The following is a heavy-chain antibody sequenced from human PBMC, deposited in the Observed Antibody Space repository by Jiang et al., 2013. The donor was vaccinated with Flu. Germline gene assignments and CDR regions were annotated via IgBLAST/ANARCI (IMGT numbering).Heavy chain of an antibody. J-gene: IGHJ2*01. CDR3: ARWWRDSSGHIPDWYFDL. CDR1: GYTFTSYA. V-gene: IGHV1-3*01. CDR2: INAGNGNT. Sequence: SVKVSCKASGYTFTSYAMHWVRQAPGQRLEWMGWINAGNGNTKYSQKFQGRVTITRDTSASTAYMELSSLRSEDTAVYYCARWWRDSSGHIPDWYFDLWGRGTLVTVSS. D-gene: IGHD3-22*01.